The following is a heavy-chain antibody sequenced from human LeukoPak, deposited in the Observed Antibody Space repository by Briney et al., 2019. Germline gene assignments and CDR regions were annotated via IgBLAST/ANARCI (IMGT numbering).Heavy chain of an antibody. CDR3: AREKRGYYGSGSYYRGINWFDP. D-gene: IGHD3-10*01. CDR2: INHSGST. Sequence: SETLSLTCAVYGGSFSGYYWSWIRQPPGKGLEWIGEINHSGSTNYNPSLKSRVTISVDTSKNQFSLKLSSVTAADTAVYYCAREKRGYYGSGSYYRGINWFDPWGQGTLVTVSS. V-gene: IGHV4-34*01. J-gene: IGHJ5*02. CDR1: GGSFSGYY.